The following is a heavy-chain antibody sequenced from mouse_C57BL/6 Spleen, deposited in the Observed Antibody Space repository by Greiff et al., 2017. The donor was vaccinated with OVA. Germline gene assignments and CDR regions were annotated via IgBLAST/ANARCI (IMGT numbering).Heavy chain of an antibody. V-gene: IGHV1-82*01. CDR2: IYPGDGDT. CDR3: ARGGGSSFYWYFDV. D-gene: IGHD1-1*01. J-gene: IGHJ1*03. CDR1: GYAFSSSW. Sequence: LQESGPELAKPGASVKISCKASGYAFSSSWMNWVKQRPGKGLEWIGRIYPGDGDTNYNGKFKGKATLTADKSSSTAYMQLSSLTSEDSAVYFCARGGGSSFYWYFDVWGTGTTVTVSS.